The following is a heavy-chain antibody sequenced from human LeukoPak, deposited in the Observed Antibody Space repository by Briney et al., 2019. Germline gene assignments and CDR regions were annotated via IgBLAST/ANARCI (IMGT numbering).Heavy chain of an antibody. J-gene: IGHJ5*02. CDR3: ARDYYDFWSGTPNWFDP. CDR1: GGPFSGYY. D-gene: IGHD3-3*01. CDR2: INHSGST. V-gene: IGHV4-34*01. Sequence: SETLSLTCAVYGGPFSGYYWSWIRQPPGKGLEWIGEINHSGSTNYNPSLKSRVTISVDTSKNQFSLKLSSVTAADTAVYYCARDYYDFWSGTPNWFDPWSQGTLVTVSS.